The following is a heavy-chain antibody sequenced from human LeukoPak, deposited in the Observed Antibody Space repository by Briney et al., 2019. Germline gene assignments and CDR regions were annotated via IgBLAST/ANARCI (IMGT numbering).Heavy chain of an antibody. D-gene: IGHD5-18*01. J-gene: IGHJ3*02. CDR1: GGSFSGYY. V-gene: IGHV4-34*09. Sequence: IPSETLSLTCAVYGGSFSGYYWSWIRQPPGKGLEWIGEINHSGSTNYNPSLKSRVTISVDTSKNQFSLKLSSVTAADTAVYYCARGRYSYGNDAFDIWGQGTMVTVSS. CDR2: INHSGST. CDR3: ARGRYSYGNDAFDI.